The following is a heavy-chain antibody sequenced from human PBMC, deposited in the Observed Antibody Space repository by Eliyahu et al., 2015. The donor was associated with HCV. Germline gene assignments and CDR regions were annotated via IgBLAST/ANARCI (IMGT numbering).Heavy chain of an antibody. V-gene: IGHV3-23*01. CDR3: AKEMGNSQPFDY. D-gene: IGHD5-12*01. J-gene: IGHJ4*02. CDR1: GFTFSNYG. CDR2: ITASGDVA. Sequence: EVQLLESGGGLVQPGGSLXLSXSASGFTFSNYGMGWVRQAPGXGLQWVSAITASGDVAFYPDSVKGRFTIXRDXSKXTLSLHMNSLRAGDTAIYYCAKEMGNSQPFDYWGQGILVTVS.